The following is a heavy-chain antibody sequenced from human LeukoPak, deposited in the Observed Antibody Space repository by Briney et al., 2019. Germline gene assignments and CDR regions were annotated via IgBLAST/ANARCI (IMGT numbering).Heavy chain of an antibody. V-gene: IGHV3-66*01. D-gene: IGHD1-14*01. CDR1: GFSGSSNY. CDR3: TRGETNPFDY. J-gene: IGHJ4*02. Sequence: GGSLRLSCTASGFSGSSNYMSWVRQVPGKGLEWVSVIYSGGSTYYADSVKGRFTISRDYSKNTLLLQMNSLRGDDTAVYYCTRGETNPFDYWGQGILVTVSS. CDR2: IYSGGST.